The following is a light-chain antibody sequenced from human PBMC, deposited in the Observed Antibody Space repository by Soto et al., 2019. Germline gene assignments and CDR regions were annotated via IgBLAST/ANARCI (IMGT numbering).Light chain of an antibody. CDR2: GAS. CDR3: QQYNNWLYT. V-gene: IGKV3-15*01. Sequence: EGVMTQSPATLSVSPGERATLSCRASQTVSTNLAWYQLKPGQAPRLLIYGASTRATGVPARFSGSGSGTEFTLTISSLQSEDFVVYYCQQYNNWLYTSGQGTKVEIK. J-gene: IGKJ2*01. CDR1: QTVSTN.